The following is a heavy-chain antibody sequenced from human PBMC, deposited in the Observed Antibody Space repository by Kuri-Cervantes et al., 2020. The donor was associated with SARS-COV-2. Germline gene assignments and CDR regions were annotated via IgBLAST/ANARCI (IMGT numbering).Heavy chain of an antibody. J-gene: IGHJ3*01. V-gene: IGHV1-24*01. CDR2: SHPEHGET. CDR1: GYTLRELS. CDR3: STDRALMIYAPGAFDV. Sequence: ASVKVSCKVSGYTLRELSIHWVRQAPGVGPEWMGGSHPEHGETVYAQKFQGRVTMTEDSSADTAYMELSSLRSEDTAVYYCSTDRALMIYAPGAFDVWGQGTRVTVSS. D-gene: IGHD2-8*01.